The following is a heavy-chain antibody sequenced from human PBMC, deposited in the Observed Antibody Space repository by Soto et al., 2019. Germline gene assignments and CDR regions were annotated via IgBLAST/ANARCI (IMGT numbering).Heavy chain of an antibody. D-gene: IGHD4-17*01. CDR3: ARDKHDYFNRGIGFDT. Sequence: SQTLSLTCAIPGDSVSSTGAAWNWIRQSPSRGLEWLGRTYYRSKWYNDYAVSVKSRININPDTSKSQFSLQLNSVTPEDTAVYYCARDKHDYFNRGIGFDTWGQGILVTVSS. CDR2: TYYRSKWYN. CDR1: GDSVSSTGAA. J-gene: IGHJ5*02. V-gene: IGHV6-1*01.